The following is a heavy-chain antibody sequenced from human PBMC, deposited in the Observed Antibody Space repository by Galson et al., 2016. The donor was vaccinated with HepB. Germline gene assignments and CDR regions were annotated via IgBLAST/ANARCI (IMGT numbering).Heavy chain of an antibody. CDR1: GGTFTTYP. CDR3: ARPSSGWANDAFDI. D-gene: IGHD6-19*01. V-gene: IGHV1-69*02. Sequence: SGGTFTTYPITWVRQAPGQGPECLGRIVPLLGIPKYAQKFQGRLTITADQSTSTTYMELTSLRSEDTAVYYCARPSSGWANDAFDIWGQGTMVTVSS. J-gene: IGHJ3*02. CDR2: IVPLLGIP.